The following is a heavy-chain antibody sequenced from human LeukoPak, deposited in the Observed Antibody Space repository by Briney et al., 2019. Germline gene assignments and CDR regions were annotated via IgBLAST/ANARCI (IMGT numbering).Heavy chain of an antibody. CDR1: GYTFTSYY. D-gene: IGHD6-6*01. CDR2: INPSGGST. CDR3: ARVRAARPFDP. V-gene: IGHV1-46*01. Sequence: GASVKVSCKASGYTFTSYYIHWVRQSPGQGLEWMGIINPSGGSTSYAQKFQGRVTMTRDTSTSTVYMELSSLRSEDTAVYYCARVRAARPFDPWGQGTLVTVSS. J-gene: IGHJ5*02.